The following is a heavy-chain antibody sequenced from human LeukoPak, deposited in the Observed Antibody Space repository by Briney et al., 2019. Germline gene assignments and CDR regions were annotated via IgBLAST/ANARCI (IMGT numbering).Heavy chain of an antibody. CDR3: ARSITIFGVVD. Sequence: SETLSLTCTVSGDSISSYYWTWIRQPAGKGLEWIGRIYTSGSTNFNSSLKSRVTMSVDTPKNQFSLKLSSVTAADTAVYYCARSITIFGVVDWGQGTLVTVSS. V-gene: IGHV4-4*07. D-gene: IGHD3-3*01. CDR2: IYTSGST. J-gene: IGHJ4*02. CDR1: GDSISSYY.